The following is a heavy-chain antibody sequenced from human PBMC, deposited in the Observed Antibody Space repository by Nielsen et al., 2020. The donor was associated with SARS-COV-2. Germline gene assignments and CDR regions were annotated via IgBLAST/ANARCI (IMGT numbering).Heavy chain of an antibody. V-gene: IGHV1-69*01. CDR3: ARGGYSSGWQGGYYYGMDV. D-gene: IGHD6-19*01. CDR2: IIPIFGTA. J-gene: IGHJ6*02. Sequence: WVRQAPGQGLEWMGGIIPIFGTANYAQKFQGRVTITADESTSTAYMELSSLRSEDTAAYYCARGGYSSGWQGGYYYGMDVWGQGTTVTVSS.